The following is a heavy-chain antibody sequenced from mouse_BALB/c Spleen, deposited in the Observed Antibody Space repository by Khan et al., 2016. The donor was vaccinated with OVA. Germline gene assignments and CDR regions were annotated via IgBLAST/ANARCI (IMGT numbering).Heavy chain of an antibody. CDR1: GFTFSSFV. Sequence: EVELVESGGGLVEPGGSLKLACGASGFTFSSFVMSWVRQTPEKRLEWVATISSAATYTYYPDSVKGRFTISRDNAKNTLYLQMNSLRSDDTGIYYCANGNYGWFAYWGQGTLVTVST. CDR2: ISSAATYT. D-gene: IGHD2-1*01. CDR3: ANGNYGWFAY. V-gene: IGHV5-9-1*01. J-gene: IGHJ3*01.